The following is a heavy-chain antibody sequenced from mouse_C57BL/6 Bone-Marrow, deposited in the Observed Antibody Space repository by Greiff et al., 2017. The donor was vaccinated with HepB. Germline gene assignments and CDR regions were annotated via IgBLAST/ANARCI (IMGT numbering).Heavy chain of an antibody. CDR2: INPGSGGT. J-gene: IGHJ2*01. V-gene: IGHV1-54*01. CDR3: ARGGRTTVVGY. D-gene: IGHD1-1*01. Sequence: VQLQESGAELVRPGTSVKVSCKASGYAFTNYLIEWVKQRPGQGLEWIGVINPGSGGTNYNEKFKGKATLTADKSSSTAYMQLSSLTSEDSAVYFCARGGRTTVVGYWGQGTTLTVSS. CDR1: GYAFTNYL.